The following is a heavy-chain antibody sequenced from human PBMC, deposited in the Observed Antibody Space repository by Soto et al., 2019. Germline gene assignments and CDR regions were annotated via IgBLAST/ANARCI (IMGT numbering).Heavy chain of an antibody. CDR3: AKDYYDSSGFPRSYYYYGMDV. CDR1: GFTFSSYG. CDR2: ISYDGSNK. V-gene: IGHV3-30*18. J-gene: IGHJ6*02. D-gene: IGHD3-22*01. Sequence: GGSLRLSCAASGFTFSSYGMHWVRQAPGKGLEWVAVISYDGSNKYYADSVKGRFTISRDNSKSTLYLQMNSLRAEDTAVYYCAKDYYDSSGFPRSYYYYGMDVWGQGTMVTVSS.